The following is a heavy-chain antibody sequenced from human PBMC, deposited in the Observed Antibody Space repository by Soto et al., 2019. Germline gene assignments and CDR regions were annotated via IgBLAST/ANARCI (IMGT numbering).Heavy chain of an antibody. D-gene: IGHD4-17*01. CDR1: GFTFSSYS. CDR3: AREGGDLNWFVP. V-gene: IGHV3-48*01. Sequence: EVPLVESGGGLVQPGGSLRLSCAASGFTFSSYSMNWVRQAPGKGLEWVSYISSSSSTIYYADSVKGRLTISRDNAKNSPYLQMNSLRAEDTAVYYCAREGGDLNWFVPWGQGTLVTVSS. CDR2: ISSSSSTI. J-gene: IGHJ5*02.